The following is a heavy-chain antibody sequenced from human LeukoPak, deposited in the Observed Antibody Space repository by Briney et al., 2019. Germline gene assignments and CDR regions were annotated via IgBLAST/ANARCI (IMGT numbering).Heavy chain of an antibody. V-gene: IGHV3-66*02. J-gene: IGHJ5*02. CDR3: ARDTGATPGNWFDP. CDR1: GFTVSSNY. CDR2: IYSGGST. D-gene: IGHD1-26*01. Sequence: GGSLRLSCAASGFTVSSNYMSWVHQAPGKGLEWVSVIYSGGSTYYADSVKGRFTISRDNSKNTLYPQMNSLRAEDTAVYYCARDTGATPGNWFDPWGQGSLVTVSS.